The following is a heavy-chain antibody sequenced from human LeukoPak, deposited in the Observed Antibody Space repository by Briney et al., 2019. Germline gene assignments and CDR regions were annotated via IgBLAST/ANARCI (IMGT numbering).Heavy chain of an antibody. D-gene: IGHD5-12*01. V-gene: IGHV3-7*01. CDR2: IKQDGSEK. CDR1: GFTFNTYA. CDR3: ARWLDAFDI. J-gene: IGHJ3*02. Sequence: GGSLRLSCAASGFTFNTYAMHWVRQAPGKGLEWVANIKQDGSEKYYVDSVKGRFTISRDNAKNSLYLQMNSLRAEDTAVYYCARWLDAFDIWGQGTMVTVSS.